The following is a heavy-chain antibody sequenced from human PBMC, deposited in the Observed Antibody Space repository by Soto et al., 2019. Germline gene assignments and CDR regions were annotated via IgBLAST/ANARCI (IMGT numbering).Heavy chain of an antibody. J-gene: IGHJ6*02. CDR3: ARTRECTNGVCPYYYYYYGMDV. CDR1: GGSISSGGYY. CDR2: IYYSGST. D-gene: IGHD2-8*01. Sequence: SETLSLTCTVSGGSISSGGYYWSWIRQHPGKGLEWIGYIYYSGSTYYNPSLKSRVTISVDTSKNQFSLKLSSVTAADTAVYYCARTRECTNGVCPYYYYYYGMDVWGQGTTVTVSS. V-gene: IGHV4-31*03.